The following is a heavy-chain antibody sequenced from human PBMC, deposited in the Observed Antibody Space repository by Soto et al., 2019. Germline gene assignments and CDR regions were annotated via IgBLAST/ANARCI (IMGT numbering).Heavy chain of an antibody. J-gene: IGHJ5*02. CDR3: ARQGVIAIRVLRNNWFDP. CDR1: GGSISSSSYY. CDR2: IYYSGST. V-gene: IGHV4-39*01. D-gene: IGHD2-21*01. Sequence: QLQLQESGPGLVKPSETLSLTCTVSGGSISSSSYYWGWIRQPPGKGLEWIGSIYYSGSTYYNPSLKSRVTISVDTSKNQLSLKLSSVTAADTAVYYCARQGVIAIRVLRNNWFDPWGQGTLVTVSS.